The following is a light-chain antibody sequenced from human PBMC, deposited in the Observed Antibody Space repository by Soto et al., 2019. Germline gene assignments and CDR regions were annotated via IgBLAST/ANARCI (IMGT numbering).Light chain of an antibody. CDR1: SSNIGSNP. Sequence: QTVVTQATSASGTPGQRVTISCSGSSSNIGSNPVTWYQQVPGTTPKLLIYSNEQRPSRVPDRFSGSKSGTSASLASAGLQSEDEADYYCSAWDDSLNGWVFGGGTKVTVL. V-gene: IGLV1-44*01. CDR2: SNE. J-gene: IGLJ3*02. CDR3: SAWDDSLNGWV.